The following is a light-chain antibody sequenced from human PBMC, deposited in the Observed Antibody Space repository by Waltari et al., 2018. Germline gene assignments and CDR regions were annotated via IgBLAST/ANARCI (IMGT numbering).Light chain of an antibody. V-gene: IGKV1-39*01. CDR3: QQSSSSPIT. CDR1: QTISNS. J-gene: IGKJ5*01. Sequence: DIQMTQSPPSLSASVGDRVTITCRASQTISNSLDWYQKKPGNAPKLLIYGSFILQSGVPSRFSGSGSGTDFTLTISSLQPEDFATYYCQQSSSSPITFGQGTRLEIK. CDR2: GSF.